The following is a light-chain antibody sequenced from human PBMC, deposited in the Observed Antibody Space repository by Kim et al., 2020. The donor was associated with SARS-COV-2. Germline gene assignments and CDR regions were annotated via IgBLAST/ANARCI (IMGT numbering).Light chain of an antibody. CDR3: SSFTTRSTLV. V-gene: IGLV2-14*03. J-gene: IGLJ3*02. Sequence: SALTQPASVSGSPGQSISISCTGTSSNIGSYNYVSWHQQHPGKAPKLMIYDVNKRPSGVSSRFSGSKSGSTASLTISGLQAEDEADYYCSSFTTRSTLVFGGGTKVTAL. CDR2: DVN. CDR1: SSNIGSYNY.